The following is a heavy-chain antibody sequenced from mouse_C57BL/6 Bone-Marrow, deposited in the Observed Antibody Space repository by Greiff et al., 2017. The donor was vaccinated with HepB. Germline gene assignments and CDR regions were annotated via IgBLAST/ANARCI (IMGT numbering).Heavy chain of an antibody. J-gene: IGHJ1*03. D-gene: IGHD2-1*01. CDR2: IRNKANGYTT. CDR3: ASRYYLLYFDV. Sequence: EVKLVESGGGLVQPGGSLSLSCAASGFTFTDYYMSWVRQPPGKALEWLGFIRNKANGYTTEYSASVKGRFTISRDNSQSILYLQMNALRAEDSATYYCASRYYLLYFDVWGTGTTVTVSS. V-gene: IGHV7-3*01. CDR1: GFTFTDYY.